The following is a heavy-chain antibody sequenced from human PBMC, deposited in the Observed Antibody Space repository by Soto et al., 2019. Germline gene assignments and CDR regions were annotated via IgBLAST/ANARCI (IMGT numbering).Heavy chain of an antibody. Sequence: QVQLVQSGAEVKKPGSSLKVSCKASGGIFSDFSFSWVRQAPGQGLEWMGGIMPIFGGPDYAQRFRGRVTITADEVTRTAFMELRGLTSEDTATYYCASSLGMPGIGNYYYGMDVWGQGTTVTVSS. V-gene: IGHV1-69*12. J-gene: IGHJ6*02. CDR2: IMPIFGGP. CDR3: ASSLGMPGIGNYYYGMDV. CDR1: GGIFSDFS. D-gene: IGHD3-16*01.